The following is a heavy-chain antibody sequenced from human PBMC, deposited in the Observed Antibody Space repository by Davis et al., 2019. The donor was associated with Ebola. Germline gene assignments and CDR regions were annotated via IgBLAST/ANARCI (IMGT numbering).Heavy chain of an antibody. CDR2: IYHSGST. J-gene: IGHJ4*02. V-gene: IGHV4-4*02. CDR1: GGSISSSNW. D-gene: IGHD3-10*01. CDR3: ARGGVFLWFGAHDY. Sequence: SETLSLTCAVSGGSISSSNWWSWVRQPPGKGLEWIGEIYHSGSTNYNPSLKSRVTISVDTSKNQFSLKLSSVTAADTAVYYCARGGVFLWFGAHDYWGQGTLVTVSS.